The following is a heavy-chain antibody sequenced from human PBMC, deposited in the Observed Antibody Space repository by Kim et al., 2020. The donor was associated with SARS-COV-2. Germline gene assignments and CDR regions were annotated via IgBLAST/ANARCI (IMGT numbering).Heavy chain of an antibody. D-gene: IGHD3-10*01. CDR1: GGSISSYY. V-gene: IGHV4-59*01. Sequence: SETLSLTCTVSGGSISSYYWSWIRQPPGKELEWIGYIHYSGTTNYNPSLKSRVTISLHTSKNQFSLKLSSVTAADTAVYYCARGGSGPNWFDPWGQGTLVTVSS. J-gene: IGHJ5*02. CDR3: ARGGSGPNWFDP. CDR2: IHYSGTT.